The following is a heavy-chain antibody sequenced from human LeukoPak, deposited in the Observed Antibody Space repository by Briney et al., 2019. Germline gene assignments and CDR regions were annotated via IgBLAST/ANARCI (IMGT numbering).Heavy chain of an antibody. V-gene: IGHV3-66*01. J-gene: IGHJ6*02. CDR1: GFTVSSNY. Sequence: GGSLRLSCAASGFTVSSNYMSWVRQAPGKGLEWVSVIYSGGSTYYADSVKGRFTISRDNSKHTLYLQMNSLRAEDTAVYYCAREVYYYYGMDVWGQGTTVTVSS. CDR2: IYSGGST. CDR3: AREVYYYYGMDV.